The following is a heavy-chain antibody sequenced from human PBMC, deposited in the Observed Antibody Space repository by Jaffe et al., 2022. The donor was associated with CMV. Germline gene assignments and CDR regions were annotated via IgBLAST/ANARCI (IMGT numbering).Heavy chain of an antibody. J-gene: IGHJ4*02. V-gene: IGHV3-15*01. CDR2: IKSKTDGGTT. CDR1: GFTFSNAW. Sequence: EVQLVESGGGLVKPGGSLRLSCAASGFTFSNAWMSWVRQAPGKGLEWVGRIKSKTDGGTTDYAAPVKGRFTISRDDSKNTLYLQMNSLKTEDTAVYYCTTDVFFRFGVVQYYHDYWGQGTLVTVSS. D-gene: IGHD3-3*01. CDR3: TTDVFFRFGVVQYYHDY.